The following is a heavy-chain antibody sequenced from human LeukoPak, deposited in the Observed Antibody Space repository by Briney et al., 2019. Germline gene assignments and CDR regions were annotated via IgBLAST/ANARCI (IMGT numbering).Heavy chain of an antibody. CDR2: IIDTGST. Sequence: SETLSLTCAVYGGSFSGYYWTWIRQPPGKGLEWIGEIIDTGSTRYNSSLKSRVTISVDTSKNQFSLRLSSVTAADTAVYYCARVTGYMVEDYFDYWGQGTLVTVSS. D-gene: IGHD6-13*01. J-gene: IGHJ4*02. V-gene: IGHV4-34*12. CDR1: GGSFSGYY. CDR3: ARVTGYMVEDYFDY.